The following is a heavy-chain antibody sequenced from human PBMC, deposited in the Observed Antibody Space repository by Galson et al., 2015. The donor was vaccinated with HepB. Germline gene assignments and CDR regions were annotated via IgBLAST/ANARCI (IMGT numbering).Heavy chain of an antibody. V-gene: IGHV1-24*01. J-gene: IGHJ4*02. D-gene: IGHD3-3*01. CDR1: GYTLTELS. Sequence: SVKVSCKVSGYTLTELSMHWVRQAPGKGLEWMGGFDPEDGETIYAQKFQGRVTMTEDTSTDTAYMELSSLRSEDTAVYYCATEPDYDFWSGYPALGYWGQGTLVTVSS. CDR2: FDPEDGET. CDR3: ATEPDYDFWSGYPALGY.